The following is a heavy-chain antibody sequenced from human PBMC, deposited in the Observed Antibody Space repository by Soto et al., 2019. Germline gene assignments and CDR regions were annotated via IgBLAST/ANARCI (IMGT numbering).Heavy chain of an antibody. CDR1: GYTFTSYD. CDR2: MNPNSGNT. CDR3: ALSRIAARRGRNYFDY. V-gene: IGHV1-8*01. J-gene: IGHJ4*02. D-gene: IGHD6-6*01. Sequence: ASVKVSCKASGYTFTSYDINWVRQATGQGLERMGWMNPNSGNTGYAQKFQGRVTMTRNTSISTAYMELSSLRSEDTAVYYCALSRIAARRGRNYFDYWGQGTLVTAPQ.